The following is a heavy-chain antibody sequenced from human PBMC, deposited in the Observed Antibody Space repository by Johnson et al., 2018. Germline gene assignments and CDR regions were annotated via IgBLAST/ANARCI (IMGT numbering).Heavy chain of an antibody. CDR2: IWHDGSHK. J-gene: IGHJ6*02. CDR3: AMSYYYDRRALSPYVTDV. V-gene: IGHV3-33*02. CDR1: GFTFKNYG. Sequence: QVQLVESGGGVVQPGRSLRLSCAASGFTFKNYGMFWVRQAPGKGLEWVAVIWHDGSHKFYADSARGRFTISRDISRATVFLKLDSLRAEDTAVYYCAMSYYYDRRALSPYVTDVGGQGTTVTVSS. D-gene: IGHD3-22*01.